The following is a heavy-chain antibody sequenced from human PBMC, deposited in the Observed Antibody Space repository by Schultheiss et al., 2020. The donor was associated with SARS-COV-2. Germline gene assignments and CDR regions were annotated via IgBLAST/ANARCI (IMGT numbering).Heavy chain of an antibody. CDR3: ATLFAGSLVVVPWGNY. D-gene: IGHD3-22*01. CDR1: GYTFTGYY. J-gene: IGHJ4*02. V-gene: IGHV1-2*02. Sequence: ASVKVSCKASGYTFTGYYMHWVRQAPGQGLEWMGWINPNSGGTNYAQKFQGRVTMTRDTSISTAYMELSRLRSDDTAVYYCATLFAGSLVVVPWGNYWGQGTLVTVSS. CDR2: INPNSGGT.